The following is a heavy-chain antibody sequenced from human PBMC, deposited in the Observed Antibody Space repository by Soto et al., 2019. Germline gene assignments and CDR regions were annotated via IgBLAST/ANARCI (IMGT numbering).Heavy chain of an antibody. Sequence: ASVKVSCKASGYTFTSHDIHWLRQASGQGLEWMGSINPYSGNTAFAPKFQDRIAMTRDTSITTAYMELNSLSSGDTAVYFCSSLSSMDVWGQGTTVTVS. CDR1: GYTFTSHD. CDR3: SSLSSMDV. D-gene: IGHD6-6*01. V-gene: IGHV1-8*01. J-gene: IGHJ6*02. CDR2: INPYSGNT.